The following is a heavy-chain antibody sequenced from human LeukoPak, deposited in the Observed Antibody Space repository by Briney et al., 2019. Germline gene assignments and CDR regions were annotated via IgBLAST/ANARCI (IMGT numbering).Heavy chain of an antibody. Sequence: GGSLRLSCAASGFTFTNYAMSWVRQTPGKGLEWVAATVGSRPDTYHADSVKGRFTVSRDNSRNTLYLQMNSLRVEDTAIYYCAKNGDRGAYCTGGTCYPYFYYYMDVWGKGTTVTI. V-gene: IGHV3-23*01. J-gene: IGHJ6*03. CDR3: AKNGDRGAYCTGGTCYPYFYYYMDV. CDR2: TVGSRPDT. D-gene: IGHD2-15*01. CDR1: GFTFTNYA.